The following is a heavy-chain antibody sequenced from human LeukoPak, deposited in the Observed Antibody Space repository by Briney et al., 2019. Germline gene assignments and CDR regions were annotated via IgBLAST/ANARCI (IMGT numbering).Heavy chain of an antibody. CDR2: ISSGSSTI. D-gene: IGHD1-26*01. Sequence: PGGSLRLSCAASGFTFSSYSMNWVRQAPGKGLEWLSYISSGSSTIYYADSVKGRFTISRDNAKNTLYLQMNSLRAEDTAVYYCARAVFEESYTGSPFDYWGQGTLVTVSS. V-gene: IGHV3-48*04. J-gene: IGHJ4*02. CDR1: GFTFSSYS. CDR3: ARAVFEESYTGSPFDY.